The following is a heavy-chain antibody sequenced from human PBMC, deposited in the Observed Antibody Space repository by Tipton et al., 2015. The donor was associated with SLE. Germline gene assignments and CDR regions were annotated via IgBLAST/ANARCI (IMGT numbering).Heavy chain of an antibody. Sequence: SLRLSCAASGFTFSNYYMSWIRQAPGKGLEWVSYISSSSSYTNYADSVKGRFTISRDNAKNSLYLQMNSLRAEDTAVYYCARVPTLYVWGSYRFDYWGQGSLVTVSS. D-gene: IGHD3-16*02. CDR3: ARVPTLYVWGSYRFDY. CDR1: GFTFSNYY. V-gene: IGHV3-11*06. J-gene: IGHJ4*02. CDR2: ISSSSSYT.